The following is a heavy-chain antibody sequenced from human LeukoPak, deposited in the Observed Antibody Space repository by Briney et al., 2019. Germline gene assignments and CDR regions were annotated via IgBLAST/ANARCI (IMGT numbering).Heavy chain of an antibody. CDR1: GFTFSNYW. J-gene: IGHJ4*02. Sequence: PGGSLRLSCAASGFTFSNYWIHWVRQAPGKGLVWVSHINSDGSWTSYADSVKGRFTISKDNAKNTVYLQMNSLRAEDTAVYYCVGFYETYWGRGTLVTVSS. CDR3: VGFYETY. D-gene: IGHD2/OR15-2a*01. CDR2: INSDGSWT. V-gene: IGHV3-74*01.